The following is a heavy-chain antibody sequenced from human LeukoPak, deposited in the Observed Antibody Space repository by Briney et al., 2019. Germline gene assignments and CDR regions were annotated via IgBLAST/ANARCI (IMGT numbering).Heavy chain of an antibody. V-gene: IGHV4-30-2*01. CDR2: IYHSGST. J-gene: IGHJ4*02. Sequence: SETLSLTCAVSGGSISSGGYSWSWIRQPPGKSLEWIGYIYHSGSTYYNPSLKSRVTISVDRSKNQFSLKLSSVTAADTVVYYCASVAATPSYYFDYWGQGTLVTASS. CDR3: ASVAATPSYYFDY. CDR1: GGSISSGGYS. D-gene: IGHD2-15*01.